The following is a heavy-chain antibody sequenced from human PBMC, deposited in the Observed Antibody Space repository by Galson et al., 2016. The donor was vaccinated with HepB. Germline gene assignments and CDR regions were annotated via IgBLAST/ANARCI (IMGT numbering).Heavy chain of an antibody. V-gene: IGHV3-7*01. CDR3: ARLIVNQGRIGGWGWGMDV. CDR1: GFTFSGHW. D-gene: IGHD3-10*01. CDR2: INQDRSEK. J-gene: IGHJ6*02. Sequence: SLRLSCAASGFTFSGHWMSWVRQTPGKGLEWVANINQDRSEKYNVDSLKGRFTISRDNAKNSLYLQMNSLRAEDTALYFCARLIVNQGRIGGWGWGMDVWGQGVTVTVSS.